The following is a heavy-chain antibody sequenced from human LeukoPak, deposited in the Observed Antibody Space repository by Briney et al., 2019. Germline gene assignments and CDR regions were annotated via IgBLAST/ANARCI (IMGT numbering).Heavy chain of an antibody. CDR1: GFTFSSYS. CDR2: ILHNSATI. J-gene: IGHJ5*01. D-gene: IGHD3-10*01. CDR3: ARAYYYGSGSYPDS. Sequence: QPGGSLRLSCAASGFTFSSYSMNWVRQAPGKGLEWLSYILHNSATIYYANSVKGRFTISRDNAKNSLYLQMNCLRAEDTAVYYCARAYYYGSGSYPDSWGQGTLVTVSS. V-gene: IGHV3-48*04.